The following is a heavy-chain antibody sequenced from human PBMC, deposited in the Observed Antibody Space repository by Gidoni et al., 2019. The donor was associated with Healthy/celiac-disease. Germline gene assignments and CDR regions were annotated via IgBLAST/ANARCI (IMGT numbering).Heavy chain of an antibody. V-gene: IGHV3-30-3*01. CDR2: ISYDGSNK. CDR1: GFTFGSYA. D-gene: IGHD4-17*01. J-gene: IGHJ3*02. CDR3: ASDGAYGDYYRHTLDAFDI. Sequence: QVQLVESGGGVVQPGRSLRRSCAASGFTFGSYAMHWVRQAPGKGLEWVAVISYDGSNKYYADSVKGRFTISRDNSKNTLYLQMNSLRAEDTAVYYCASDGAYGDYYRHTLDAFDIWGQGTMVTVSS.